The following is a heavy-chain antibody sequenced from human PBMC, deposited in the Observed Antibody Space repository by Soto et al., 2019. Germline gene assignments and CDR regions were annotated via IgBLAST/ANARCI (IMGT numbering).Heavy chain of an antibody. D-gene: IGHD3-3*01. Sequence: SQTLSHPRSGSAGMTRPRANFLCCLRHEKKKGLEWIGSIYYSGSTYYNPSLKSRVTISVDTSKNQFSLKLSSVTAADTAVYYCARHVGYYFWCYRYHHDGLYVCAQRTTVPVS. CDR2: IYYSGST. CDR3: ARHVGYYFWCYRYHHDGLYV. CDR1: AGMTRPRANF. V-gene: IGHV4-39*01. J-gene: IGHJ6*02.